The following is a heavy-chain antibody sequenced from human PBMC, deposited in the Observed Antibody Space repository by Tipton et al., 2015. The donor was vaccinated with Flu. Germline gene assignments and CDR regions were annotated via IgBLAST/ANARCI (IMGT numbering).Heavy chain of an antibody. CDR1: GGSISTYF. CDR2: ISFSGNT. CDR3: ARLSYYDVDLKNFYFDY. Sequence: GLVKPSETLSLTCSVSGGSISTYFWSWIRQPPGKGLEWIGYISFSGNTYYNPSLKSRVSRFVDTSKSQFSLMLRSVTAADTAVYYCARLSYYDVDLKNFYFDYWGQGALVTVSS. V-gene: IGHV4-59*08. J-gene: IGHJ4*02. D-gene: IGHD3-10*02.